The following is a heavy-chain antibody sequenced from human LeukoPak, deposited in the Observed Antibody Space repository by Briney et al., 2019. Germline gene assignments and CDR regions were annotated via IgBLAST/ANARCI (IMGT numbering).Heavy chain of an antibody. D-gene: IGHD3-10*01. CDR1: GFTFSSYA. V-gene: IGHV3-33*08. CDR2: IWYDGSNK. J-gene: IGHJ4*02. CDR3: ARVGPSYGSGSLYY. Sequence: GGSLRLSCAASGFTFSSYAMHWVRQAPGKGLEWVAVIWYDGSNKYYADSVKGRFTISRDNSKNTLYLQMNSLRAEDTAVYYCARVGPSYGSGSLYYWGQGTLVTVSS.